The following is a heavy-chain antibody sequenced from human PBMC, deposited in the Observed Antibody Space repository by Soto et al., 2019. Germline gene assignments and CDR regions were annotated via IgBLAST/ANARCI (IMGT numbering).Heavy chain of an antibody. V-gene: IGHV3-15*01. CDR1: GFTFTNAW. D-gene: IGHD3-10*01. Sequence: EVQLVESGGGLVKPGGSLRLSCAASGFTFTNAWMSWVRQAPGKGLEWVGRIKSKNDGGTTDYAAPVKGRFTISRDDSKNTLYLQMNSLKTEDTAVYYCTTARGTDGAEYFQHWGQGTLVTVSS. J-gene: IGHJ1*01. CDR2: IKSKNDGGTT. CDR3: TTARGTDGAEYFQH.